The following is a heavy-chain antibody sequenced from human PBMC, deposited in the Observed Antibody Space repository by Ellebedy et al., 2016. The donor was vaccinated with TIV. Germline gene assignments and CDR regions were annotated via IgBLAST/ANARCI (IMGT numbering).Heavy chain of an antibody. CDR1: VDRVSNMIVG. Sequence: SQTLSLTXXISVDRVSNMIVGWNWITQSPSRGLERLGRIYSGSKDYAVSVKTRIVIDPDTSKNQFSLQLYSVTPEDTAIYYCARGTLNAFDIWGQGTVVTVSS. CDR2: IYSGSK. CDR3: ARGTLNAFDI. V-gene: IGHV6-1*01. J-gene: IGHJ3*02.